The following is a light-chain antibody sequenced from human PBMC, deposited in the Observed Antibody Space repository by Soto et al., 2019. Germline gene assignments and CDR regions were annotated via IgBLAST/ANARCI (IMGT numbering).Light chain of an antibody. CDR1: QSVSSSY. CDR2: GAS. J-gene: IGKJ1*01. Sequence: EIVLTQSPCTLSLSPGERATLSCRASQSVSSSYLAWYQQKPGQAPRLLIYGASSRATGIPGRFSGSGSGTDFTLTISRLEPEDFAVYYCQQYGSSPQTFGQGTKV. V-gene: IGKV3-20*01. CDR3: QQYGSSPQT.